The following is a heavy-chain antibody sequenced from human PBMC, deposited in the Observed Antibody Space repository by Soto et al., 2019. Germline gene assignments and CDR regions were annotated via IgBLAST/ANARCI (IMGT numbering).Heavy chain of an antibody. CDR2: MNPNSGNT. CDR1: GYTFTSYD. D-gene: IGHD1-7*01. CDR3: APWYNWNYFAP. Sequence: QVQLVQSGAEVKKPGASVKVSCKASGYTFTSYDINWARQATGQGLEWMGWMNPNSGNTGYAQQFQGRVTMTRNTSISTAYMELSSLRSEDTAVYYWAPWYNWNYFAPWGQGTLVTVSS. J-gene: IGHJ5*02. V-gene: IGHV1-8*01.